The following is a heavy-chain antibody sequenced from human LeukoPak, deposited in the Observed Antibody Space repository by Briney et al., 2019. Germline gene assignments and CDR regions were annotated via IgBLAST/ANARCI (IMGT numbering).Heavy chain of an antibody. CDR1: GFTFDDYG. CDR3: ARDYVWGSPESDY. V-gene: IGHV3-20*04. J-gene: IGHJ4*02. CDR2: INWNGGST. D-gene: IGHD3-10*02. Sequence: GGSLRLSCAASGFTFDDYGMSWVRQAPGKGLEWVSGINWNGGSTGYADSVKGRFTISGDNAKNSLFLDMNSLRAEDTAVYYCARDYVWGSPESDYWGQGTLVTVSS.